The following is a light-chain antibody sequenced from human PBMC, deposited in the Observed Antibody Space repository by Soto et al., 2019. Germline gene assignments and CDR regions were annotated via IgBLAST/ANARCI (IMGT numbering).Light chain of an antibody. CDR1: QTISSW. CDR3: QQYNSAPRT. Sequence: DIQMTQSPSTLSGSVGDRVTITCRASQTISSWLAWYQQKPGKAPKLLIYKASTLESGVPSNFSGSGSGTEFSLTISSLQPEDFATYYCQQYNSAPRTFGQGTKVDI. J-gene: IGKJ1*01. CDR2: KAS. V-gene: IGKV1-5*03.